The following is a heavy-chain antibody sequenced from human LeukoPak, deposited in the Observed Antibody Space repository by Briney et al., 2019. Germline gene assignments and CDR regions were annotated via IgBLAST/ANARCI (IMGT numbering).Heavy chain of an antibody. V-gene: IGHV1-2*02. CDR2: INPNSGGT. CDR3: ARVPGSGRGVFDY. J-gene: IGHJ4*02. CDR1: GYTFTGYY. D-gene: IGHD3-10*01. Sequence: GASVKVSCKASGYTFTGYYMHWVRQAPGQGLEWMGWINPNSGGTNYVQKFQGRVTMTRDTSISTAYMELSRLRSDDTAVYYCARVPGSGRGVFDYWGQGTLVTVSS.